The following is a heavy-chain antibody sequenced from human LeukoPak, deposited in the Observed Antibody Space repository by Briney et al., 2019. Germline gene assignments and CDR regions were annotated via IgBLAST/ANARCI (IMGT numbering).Heavy chain of an antibody. CDR2: IYHSGST. D-gene: IGHD3-10*01. Sequence: NPSETLSLTCTVSGYSISSGYYWGWIRQPPGKGLEWIGSIYHSGSTYYNPSLKSRVTISVDTSKNQFSLKLSSVTAADTAVYYCVRRGNWFDPWGQGTLVTVSS. V-gene: IGHV4-38-2*02. CDR3: VRRGNWFDP. J-gene: IGHJ5*02. CDR1: GYSISSGYY.